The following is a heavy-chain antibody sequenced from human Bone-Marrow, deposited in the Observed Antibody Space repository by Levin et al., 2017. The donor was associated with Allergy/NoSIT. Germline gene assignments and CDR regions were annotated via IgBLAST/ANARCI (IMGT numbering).Heavy chain of an antibody. CDR3: ARDRVTTNWYFDL. CDR1: GFNFSSYW. V-gene: IGHV3-74*01. Sequence: QTGGSLRLSCSASGFNFSSYWMHWVRQAPGKGLVWVSRINRDGSSTSYADSVKGRFTISRDTAKNTLYLQMNSLRAEDTSVYYCARDRVTTNWYFDLWSRGTLVTVAS. CDR2: INRDGSST. J-gene: IGHJ2*01. D-gene: IGHD4-17*01.